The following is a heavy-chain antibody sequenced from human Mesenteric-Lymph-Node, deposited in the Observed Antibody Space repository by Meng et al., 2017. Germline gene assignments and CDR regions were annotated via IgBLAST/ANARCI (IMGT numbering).Heavy chain of an antibody. Sequence: QVQLQESGPGLVRPSETLSPTCTVSGGSVSSGSYYWSWIRQPPGKGLEWIGYIHSSGSTYYNPSLRSRLTISVDTSKNQFSLKLSSVTAADTAVYYCARVAAAGNEWFDPWGQGTLVTVSS. V-gene: IGHV4-31*03. J-gene: IGHJ5*02. CDR3: ARVAAAGNEWFDP. CDR2: IHSSGST. D-gene: IGHD6-13*01. CDR1: GGSVSSGSYY.